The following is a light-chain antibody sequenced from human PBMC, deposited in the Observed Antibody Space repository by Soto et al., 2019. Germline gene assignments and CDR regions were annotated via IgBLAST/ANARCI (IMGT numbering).Light chain of an antibody. Sequence: DIVMTQSPLSLPVTPGEPASISCSASQSVSNNYLAWYQQRPGQTPRRLIYGASSRASGIPDRFSGSGSGTDFTLTISRLEPEDFAVYYCQQYGSLSWTFGQGTKVDI. V-gene: IGKV3-20*01. CDR3: QQYGSLSWT. CDR1: QSVSNNY. J-gene: IGKJ1*01. CDR2: GAS.